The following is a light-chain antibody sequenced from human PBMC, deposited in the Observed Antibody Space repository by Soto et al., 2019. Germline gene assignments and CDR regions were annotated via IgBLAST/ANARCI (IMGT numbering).Light chain of an antibody. CDR2: GAS. CDR3: QQYGSSPRT. J-gene: IGKJ1*01. CDR1: RSVSSY. V-gene: IGKV3-20*01. Sequence: EIVLTQSPGTLSLSPGEGATLSCRASRSVSSYLAWYQQKSGQAPRLLIHGASSRATGIPDRFSGSGSGTDFTLTISRLEPEDFAVYYCQQYGSSPRTFGQGTKVDIK.